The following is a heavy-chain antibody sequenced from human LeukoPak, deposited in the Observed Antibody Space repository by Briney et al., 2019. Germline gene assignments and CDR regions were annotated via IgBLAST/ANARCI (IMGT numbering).Heavy chain of an antibody. J-gene: IGHJ5*02. CDR2: ISSSGSTI. Sequence: GGSLRLSCAASGFTSSDYYMSWIRQAPGKGLEWVSYISSSGSTIYYADSVKGRFTISRDNAKNSLYLQMNSLRAEDTAVYYCARTPPIRMVRGVIIPRFDPWGQGTLVTVSS. CDR1: GFTSSDYY. V-gene: IGHV3-11*01. CDR3: ARTPPIRMVRGVIIPRFDP. D-gene: IGHD3-10*01.